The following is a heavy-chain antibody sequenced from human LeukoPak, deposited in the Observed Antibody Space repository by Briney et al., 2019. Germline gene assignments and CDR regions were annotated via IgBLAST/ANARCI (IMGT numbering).Heavy chain of an antibody. CDR1: GFTVSSNY. Sequence: GGSLRLSCAASGFTVSSNYMSWVRQAPGKGLEWVSVIYSGGSTYYADSVKGRFTISRDNSKNTLYLQMNSLRAEDTAVYYCARAGGARRYFDYCGQGTLVTVSS. CDR2: IYSGGST. D-gene: IGHD3-10*01. CDR3: ARAGGARRYFDY. J-gene: IGHJ4*02. V-gene: IGHV3-53*01.